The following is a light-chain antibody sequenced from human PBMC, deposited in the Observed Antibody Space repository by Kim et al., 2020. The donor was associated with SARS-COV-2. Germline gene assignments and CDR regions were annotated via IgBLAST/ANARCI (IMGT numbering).Light chain of an antibody. Sequence: ALGQTVRITYQGDRLRSYYASWYQQKPGQAPVLVIYGKNNRPSGIPDRFSGSSSGNTASLTITGAQAEDEADYYCNSRDSSGNHLVFGGGTQLTVL. J-gene: IGLJ2*01. CDR2: GKN. V-gene: IGLV3-19*01. CDR1: RLRSYY. CDR3: NSRDSSGNHLV.